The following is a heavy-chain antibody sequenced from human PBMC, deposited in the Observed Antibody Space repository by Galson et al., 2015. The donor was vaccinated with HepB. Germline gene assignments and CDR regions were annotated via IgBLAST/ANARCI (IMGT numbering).Heavy chain of an antibody. CDR2: ISYDGSNK. CDR1: GFTFSSYG. CDR3: AKVSLEWVVVTAIDY. D-gene: IGHD2-21*02. J-gene: IGHJ4*02. Sequence: SLRLSCAASGFTFSSYGMHWVRQAPGKGLEWVAVISYDGSNKYYADSVKGRFTISRDNSKNTLYLQMNSLRAEDTAVYYCAKVSLEWVVVTAIDYWGQGTLVTVSS. V-gene: IGHV3-30*18.